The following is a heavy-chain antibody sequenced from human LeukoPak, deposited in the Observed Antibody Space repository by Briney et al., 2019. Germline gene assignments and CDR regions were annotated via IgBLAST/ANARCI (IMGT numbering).Heavy chain of an antibody. CDR1: GYSISSGYY. Sequence: SETLSLTCTVSGYSISSGYYWGWIRQPPGKGLEWIGSIYHSGSTYYNPSLKSRVTISVDTSKNQFSLKLSSVTAADTAVYYCARSFIVVVPAAPGYWGQGTLVTVSS. CDR2: IYHSGST. V-gene: IGHV4-38-2*02. D-gene: IGHD2-2*01. CDR3: ARSFIVVVPAAPGY. J-gene: IGHJ4*02.